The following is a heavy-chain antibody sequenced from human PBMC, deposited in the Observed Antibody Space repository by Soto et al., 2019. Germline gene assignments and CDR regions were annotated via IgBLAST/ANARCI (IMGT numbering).Heavy chain of an antibody. V-gene: IGHV3-48*01. J-gene: IGHJ3*02. Sequence: EVQLVQSGGALVQPGGSLRLSCAASGFTPSRLSMNWVRQAPGQGLEWISYINSAGSIIYYADSVKGRFTISRDNAKNSLYLQMNSLRAEDTAVYYWATGTDCGWLDTPNHALDIWGQGTMVTVSS. CDR3: ATGTDCGWLDTPNHALDI. CDR2: INSAGSII. D-gene: IGHD6-19*01. CDR1: GFTPSRLS.